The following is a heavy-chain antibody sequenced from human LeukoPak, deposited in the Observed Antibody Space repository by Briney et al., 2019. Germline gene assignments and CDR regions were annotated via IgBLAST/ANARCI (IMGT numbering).Heavy chain of an antibody. J-gene: IGHJ4*02. CDR2: IKQDGSEE. Sequence: GGSLRLSCAVSGFTFKNYRMNWVRQAPGKGLEWVANIKQDGSEECYVDSVKGRFTVSRDNAKNSLYLQMNSLRAEDTAVYYCARGRQWLTKGYFDYWGQGTLVTVSS. D-gene: IGHD6-19*01. CDR3: ARGRQWLTKGYFDY. V-gene: IGHV3-7*03. CDR1: GFTFKNYR.